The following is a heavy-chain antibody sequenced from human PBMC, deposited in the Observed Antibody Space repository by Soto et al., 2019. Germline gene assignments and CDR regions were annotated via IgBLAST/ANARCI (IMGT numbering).Heavy chain of an antibody. V-gene: IGHV1-3*01. Sequence: ASVKVSCKTSGYTFTSYTMHWVRQAPGQGLEWMGWINAGNGNTQSSQKFQDRVTISRDTSASTVYMELSSLRSEDTAVYYCARDLGGWPDYWGQGTLVTVSS. D-gene: IGHD2-15*01. CDR2: INAGNGNT. CDR3: ARDLGGWPDY. CDR1: GYTFTSYT. J-gene: IGHJ4*02.